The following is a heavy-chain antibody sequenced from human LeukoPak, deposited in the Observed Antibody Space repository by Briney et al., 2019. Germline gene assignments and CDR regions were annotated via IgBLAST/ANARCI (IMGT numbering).Heavy chain of an antibody. V-gene: IGHV3-11*04. CDR3: ARGQWTGYDWFDP. CDR1: GFTFSDYY. D-gene: IGHD3/OR15-3a*01. CDR2: ISSSGSTI. J-gene: IGHJ5*02. Sequence: GGSLRLSCAASGFTFSDYYMSSIRQAPGKGLEWVSYISSSGSTIYYADSVKGRFTISRDNAKNSLYLQMDRLGAEDTAVYYCARGQWTGYDWFDPGGQGTLVTVSS.